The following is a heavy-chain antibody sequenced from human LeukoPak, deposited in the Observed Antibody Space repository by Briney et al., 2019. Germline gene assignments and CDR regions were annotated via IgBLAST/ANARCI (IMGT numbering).Heavy chain of an antibody. CDR2: IYYSGST. Sequence: SETLSLTCTVSGGSISSYYWSWIRQPPGKGLEWIGYIYYSGSTNYNPSLKSRVTISVDTSKNQFSLKLSSVTAADTAVYYCARSLPVFHSSWYDYWGQGTLVTVSS. V-gene: IGHV4-59*01. CDR3: ARSLPVFHSSWYDY. J-gene: IGHJ4*02. CDR1: GGSISSYY. D-gene: IGHD6-13*01.